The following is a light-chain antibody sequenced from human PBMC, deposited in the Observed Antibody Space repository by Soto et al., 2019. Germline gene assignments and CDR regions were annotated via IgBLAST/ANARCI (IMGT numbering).Light chain of an antibody. CDR2: GAS. CDR1: QSVSRS. J-gene: IGKJ3*01. Sequence: EIVMTQSPATLSVSPGERVTLSCRASQSVSRSLAWYQQKPGQAPRLLIYGASTRATGSPARFSGSGSGTEFTLTISGLQSEDFAVYYGQQYNNWPPITFGPGTKVDI. CDR3: QQYNNWPPIT. V-gene: IGKV3-15*01.